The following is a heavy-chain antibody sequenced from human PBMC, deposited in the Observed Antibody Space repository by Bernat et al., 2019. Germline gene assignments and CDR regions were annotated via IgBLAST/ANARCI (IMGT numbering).Heavy chain of an antibody. CDR1: EFFSSYW. CDR2: ISYDGSNK. V-gene: IGHV3-30-3*01. J-gene: IGHJ4*02. D-gene: IGHD2-15*01. Sequence: VQLVESGGGLVQPGGSLRLSCVVSEFFSSYWMSWVRQAPGKGLEWVAVISYDGSNKYYADSVKGRFTISRDNSKNTLYLQMNSLRAEDTAVYYCARDGIVVVAATRGRAIDYWGQGTLVTVSS. CDR3: ARDGIVVVAATRGRAIDY.